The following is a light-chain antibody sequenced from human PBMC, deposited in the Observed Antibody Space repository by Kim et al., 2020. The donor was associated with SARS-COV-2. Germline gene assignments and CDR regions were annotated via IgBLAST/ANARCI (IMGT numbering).Light chain of an antibody. CDR2: WAS. Sequence: DIVMTQSPDSLAVSLGERATINCKSSQSVLYRSNNMNYLAWYQQKPGQSPRLLIYWASTRESGVPDRFSGSGYGTDFTLTISSLQAEDVAVYYCQQYYNIPRTCGQGTKLEI. V-gene: IGKV4-1*01. J-gene: IGKJ2*02. CDR1: QSVLYRSNNMNY. CDR3: QQYYNIPRT.